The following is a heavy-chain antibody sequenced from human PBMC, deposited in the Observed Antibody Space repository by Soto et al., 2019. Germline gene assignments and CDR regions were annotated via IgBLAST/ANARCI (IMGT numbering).Heavy chain of an antibody. J-gene: IGHJ6*02. CDR1: GYTVTSYD. V-gene: IGHV1-18*01. D-gene: IGHD4-17*01. CDR2: VSVYNGNT. Sequence: QVQLVQSGAEVKKPGASVKVSCRASGYTVTSYDISWVRQAPGQGLEWMGWVSVYNGNTNYAQKLQDRVTMTTDTSTSTAYMELRSLRSDDTAVYYCARGTHGEMGMDVWGQGTTVTVSS. CDR3: ARGTHGEMGMDV.